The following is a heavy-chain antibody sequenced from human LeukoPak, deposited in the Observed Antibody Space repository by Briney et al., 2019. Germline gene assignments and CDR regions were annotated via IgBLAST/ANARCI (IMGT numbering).Heavy chain of an antibody. V-gene: IGHV3-30-3*01. D-gene: IGHD3-22*01. CDR3: ARDIHRNYDSSGYFPY. CDR2: ISYDGSNE. CDR1: GFTFSRYT. J-gene: IGHJ4*02. Sequence: PGRSLRLSCAASGFTFSRYTMHWVRQAPGKGLEWVAVISYDGSNEYYADSVKGRFTISRDSSKNTLYLQMNSLGDEDTAVYYCARDIHRNYDSSGYFPYWGQGTLVTVSS.